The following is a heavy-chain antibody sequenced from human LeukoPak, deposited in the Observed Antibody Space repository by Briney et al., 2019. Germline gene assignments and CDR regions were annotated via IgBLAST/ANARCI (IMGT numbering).Heavy chain of an antibody. CDR2: ISWNSGSI. CDR1: GFTFDDYA. CDR3: ARDRDVLRYFDWTFDY. Sequence: PGGPLRLSCAASGFTFDDYAMHWVRQAPGKGLEWVSGISWNSGSIGYADSVKGRFTISRDNAKNSLYLQMNSLRAEDTAVYYCARDRDVLRYFDWTFDYWGQGTLVTVSS. J-gene: IGHJ4*02. V-gene: IGHV3-9*01. D-gene: IGHD3-9*01.